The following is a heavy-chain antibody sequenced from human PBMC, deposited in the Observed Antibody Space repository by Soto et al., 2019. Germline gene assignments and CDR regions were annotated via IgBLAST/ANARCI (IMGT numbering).Heavy chain of an antibody. CDR1: GFNFSNYW. J-gene: IGHJ4*02. CDR3: ARLYLAPPFTSLDH. CDR2: IKKDGSEK. D-gene: IGHD3-16*01. Sequence: EVHLVESGGGLVQPGGSLRLSCAASGFNFSNYWLSWVRQAPGKGLEWVGHIKKDGSEKYYVGSVVGRFTISRDNAENSLFLQRNSLRAEDTAVYYCARLYLAPPFTSLDHWGQGTLVTVSS. V-gene: IGHV3-7*01.